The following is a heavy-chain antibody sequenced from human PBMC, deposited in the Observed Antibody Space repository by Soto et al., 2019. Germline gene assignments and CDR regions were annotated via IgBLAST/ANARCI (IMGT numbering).Heavy chain of an antibody. V-gene: IGHV3-53*04. J-gene: IGHJ5*02. CDR3: ARGRPFDP. D-gene: IGHD6-6*01. Sequence: GGSLRLSCAASGFTVSSNYMCCVLQAPGKELEWVSVIYSGGSTYYADSVKGRFTISRHNSKNTLYLQMNSLRAEDTSVYYCARGRPFDPRGQGTLVTVSS. CDR2: IYSGGST. CDR1: GFTVSSNY.